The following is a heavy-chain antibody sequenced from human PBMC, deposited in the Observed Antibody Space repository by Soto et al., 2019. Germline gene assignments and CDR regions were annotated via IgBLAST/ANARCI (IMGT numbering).Heavy chain of an antibody. D-gene: IGHD3-16*01. CDR3: AISTGGFGGLFVVPSDY. CDR1: GFTYESYA. CDR2: INSGGTVA. J-gene: IGHJ4*02. V-gene: IGHV3-23*01. Sequence: GGSLRLSCAASGFTYESYAMSWVRQAPGKGLEWVSGINSGGTVAHYADSVKGRFAISRDNSKNTLSLEMNSLRVDDTGLYYCAISTGGFGGLFVVPSDYWGQGTMVTVSS.